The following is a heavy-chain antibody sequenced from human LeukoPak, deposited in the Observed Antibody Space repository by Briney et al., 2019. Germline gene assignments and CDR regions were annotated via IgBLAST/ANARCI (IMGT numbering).Heavy chain of an antibody. J-gene: IGHJ4*02. D-gene: IGHD1-26*01. V-gene: IGHV1-18*01. CDR2: ISGFNGNT. CDR1: SYTFTRYG. CDR3: ARSGRGTYYYFDL. Sequence: ASVKVSCKASSYTFTRYGISWVRQAPGQGLEWMGWISGFNGNTNYAQKFQGRVSMTADSSTSTAYMELRSLRSDDTAVYYCARSGRGTYYYFDLWGQGTLVTVSS.